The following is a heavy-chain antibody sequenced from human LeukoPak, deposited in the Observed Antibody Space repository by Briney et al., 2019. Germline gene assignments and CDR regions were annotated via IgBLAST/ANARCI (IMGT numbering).Heavy chain of an antibody. Sequence: GGSLRLSCEASGFIFSSYTMNWIRQAPGKGLEWVASINSGSTNPYYADSVKGRFTISRDDAKKSLYLQMTSLRVEDTSVYYCARDFLAAGDYWGQGTQVTVSS. CDR1: GFIFSSYT. V-gene: IGHV3-21*01. J-gene: IGHJ4*02. CDR2: INSGSTNP. D-gene: IGHD6-13*01. CDR3: ARDFLAAGDY.